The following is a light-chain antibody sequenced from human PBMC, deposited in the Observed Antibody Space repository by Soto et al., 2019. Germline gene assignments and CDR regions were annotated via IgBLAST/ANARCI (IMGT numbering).Light chain of an antibody. CDR1: QSLTNSF. V-gene: IGKV3D-20*02. CDR2: DTS. J-gene: IGKJ1*01. CDR3: QQRSHWPRT. Sequence: EFVLTQSPGTLSLSPGERATLSYRASQSLTNSFIAWYQQRPGQAPRLLIYDTSSRASGIPDRFSGSGSGTDFSLTISSLEPEDFAVYYCQQRSHWPRTFGQGTKVDI.